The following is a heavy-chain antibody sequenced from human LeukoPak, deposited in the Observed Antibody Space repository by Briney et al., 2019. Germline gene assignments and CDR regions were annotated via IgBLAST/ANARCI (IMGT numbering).Heavy chain of an antibody. Sequence: PSETLSLTCTVSGGSISSYYWSWIRQPPGKGLEWIGYIYYSGSTNYNPSPKSRVTISVDTSKNQFSLKLSSVTAADTAVYYCARSGGYCSGGSCFPNDAFDIWGQGTMVTVSS. CDR1: GGSISSYY. CDR2: IYYSGST. D-gene: IGHD2-15*01. V-gene: IGHV4-59*01. CDR3: ARSGGYCSGGSCFPNDAFDI. J-gene: IGHJ3*02.